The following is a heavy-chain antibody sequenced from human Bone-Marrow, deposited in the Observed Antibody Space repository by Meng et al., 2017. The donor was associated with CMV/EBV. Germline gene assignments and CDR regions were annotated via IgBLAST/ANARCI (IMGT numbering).Heavy chain of an antibody. CDR2: VNPAGGDA. V-gene: IGHV1-46*01. CDR3: ARGESINY. D-gene: IGHD3-10*01. Sequence: ASVKVSCKASGYTFTSYYLHWIRQAPGQGLEWMGIVNPAGGDATYARTFEGRVTMTRDTSTGTVYLELSRLTPEDTAVYYCARGESINYWGQGTLVTGSS. J-gene: IGHJ4*02. CDR1: GYTFTSYY.